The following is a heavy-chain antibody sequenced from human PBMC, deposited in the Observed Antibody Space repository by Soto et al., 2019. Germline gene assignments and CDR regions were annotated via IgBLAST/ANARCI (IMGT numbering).Heavy chain of an antibody. D-gene: IGHD3-22*01. CDR1: GGSISGSAYY. CDR2: IFYSGSI. CDR3: AREAWDYYDSSGPKGYFDY. J-gene: IGHJ4*02. V-gene: IGHV4-39*07. Sequence: SETLSLTCTVSGGSISGSAYYWGWVRQPPGKGLEWIGSIFYSGSIYYNPSLKSRVTISVDTSKNQFSLKLSSVTAADTAVYYCAREAWDYYDSSGPKGYFDYWGQGTLVTVSS.